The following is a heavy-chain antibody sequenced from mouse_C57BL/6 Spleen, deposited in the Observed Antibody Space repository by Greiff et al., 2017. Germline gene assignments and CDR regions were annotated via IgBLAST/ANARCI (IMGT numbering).Heavy chain of an antibody. V-gene: IGHV1-62-3*01. J-gene: IGHJ3*01. D-gene: IGHD1-1*01. CDR3: TTTVVAPFAY. CDR1: GYTFTSYW. CDR2: IDPNSGGT. Sequence: QVQLQQPGAELVKPGASVKLSCKASGYTFTSYWMHWVKQRPGRGLEWIGRIDPNSGGTKYNQKFKDKATLTADKSSSTAYMQLSSLTYEDSAVYYCTTTVVAPFAYWGQGTLVTVSA.